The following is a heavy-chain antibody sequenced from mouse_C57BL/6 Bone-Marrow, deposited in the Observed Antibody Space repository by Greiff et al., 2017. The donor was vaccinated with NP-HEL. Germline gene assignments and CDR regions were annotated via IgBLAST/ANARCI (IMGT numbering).Heavy chain of an antibody. CDR3: ARDYYYGSSHFDY. CDR2: IDPSDSYT. CDR1: GYTFTSYW. V-gene: IGHV1-50*01. Sequence: QVQLQQSGAELVKPGASVKLSCKASGYTFTSYWMQWVKQRPGQGLEWIGEIDPSDSYTNYNQKFKGKATLTVDTSSSTAYMQLSSLTSEDSAVYYCARDYYYGSSHFDYWGQGTTLTVSS. D-gene: IGHD1-1*01. J-gene: IGHJ2*01.